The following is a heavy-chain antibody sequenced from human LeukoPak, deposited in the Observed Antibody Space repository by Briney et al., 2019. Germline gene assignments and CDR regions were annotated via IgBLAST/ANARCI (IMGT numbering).Heavy chain of an antibody. CDR3: ARGARSGPALDAFDI. V-gene: IGHV1-18*01. CDR1: GYTFTSYG. D-gene: IGHD3-3*01. Sequence: ASVKVSCTASGYTFTSYGISWVRQAPGQGLEWMGWISAYNGNTNYAQKLQGRVTMTTDTSTSTAYMELRSLRSDDTAVYYCARGARSGPALDAFDIWGQGTMVTVS. J-gene: IGHJ3*02. CDR2: ISAYNGNT.